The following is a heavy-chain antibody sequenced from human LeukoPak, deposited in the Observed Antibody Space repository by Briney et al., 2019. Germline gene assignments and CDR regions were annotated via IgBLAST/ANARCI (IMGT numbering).Heavy chain of an antibody. CDR2: ISGSGGST. J-gene: IGHJ4*02. D-gene: IGHD3-22*01. Sequence: PGGPLRLSCAASGFTFSSYAMSWVRQTPGKGLDWVSGISGSGGSTYYADSVKGRFTISRDNSKNTLYLQMNSLRAEDTAVYYCASRNYYDSSGYYYPHYFDYWGQGTLVTVSS. V-gene: IGHV3-23*01. CDR3: ASRNYYDSSGYYYPHYFDY. CDR1: GFTFSSYA.